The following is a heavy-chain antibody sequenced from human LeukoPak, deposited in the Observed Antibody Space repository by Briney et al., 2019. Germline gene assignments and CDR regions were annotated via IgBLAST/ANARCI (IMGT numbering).Heavy chain of an antibody. CDR1: GYTFTSYG. D-gene: IGHD2-2*01. V-gene: IGHV1-18*01. CDR3: ARDLSSCSTSCVNWFDP. J-gene: IGHJ5*02. CDR2: INTENRKS. Sequence: ASVKVSCKASGYTFTSYGISWVRQAPGQGLEWMGWINTENRKSYFAQNLQGRFTMSTDTSTSTAYMELRSLRSDDTAVYYCARDLSSCSTSCVNWFDPWGQGTLVTVSS.